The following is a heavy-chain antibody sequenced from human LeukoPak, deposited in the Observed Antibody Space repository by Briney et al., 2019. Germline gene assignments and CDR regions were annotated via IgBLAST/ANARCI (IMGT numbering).Heavy chain of an antibody. V-gene: IGHV4-34*01. CDR1: GGSFSGYY. J-gene: IGHJ4*02. CDR3: ARGRPPSFVDY. CDR2: INHSGIT. D-gene: IGHD3-10*01. Sequence: SETLSLTCDVSGGSFSGYYWTWIRQLPGKGLEWIGEINHSGITNYNPSLKSRVTISLDTSKNQFSLRLTSVTAADTAVYYCARGRPPSFVDYWGQGTLVTVSS.